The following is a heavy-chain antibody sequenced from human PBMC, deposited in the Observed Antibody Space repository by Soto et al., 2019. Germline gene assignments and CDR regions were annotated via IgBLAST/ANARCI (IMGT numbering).Heavy chain of an antibody. CDR3: AKGCSGSYSFDP. J-gene: IGHJ5*02. V-gene: IGHV3-30*18. CDR1: GFTFSSYG. D-gene: IGHD1-26*01. CDR2: ISYDGSNK. Sequence: QVQLVESGGGVVQPGRSLRLSCAASGFTFSSYGMHWVRQAPGKGLECVAGISYDGSNKYYADSVKGRFTISRDNSKNTLYLQMNSLRAEDTAVYYCAKGCSGSYSFDPWGQGTLVTVSS.